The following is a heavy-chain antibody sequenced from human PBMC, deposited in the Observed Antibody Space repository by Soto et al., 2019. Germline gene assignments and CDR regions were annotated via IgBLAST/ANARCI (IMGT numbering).Heavy chain of an antibody. Sequence: GESLKISCKASGYSFSNYWIGWVRQMPGKGLEWMTLISPGDSDTRYNPSFQGQVTISADKSITTAYLQWSSLKASATAIYYCERSNTWGRDFDFWGQGTLVTVSS. CDR2: ISPGDSDT. CDR3: ERSNTWGRDFDF. J-gene: IGHJ4*02. V-gene: IGHV5-51*01. CDR1: GYSFSNYW. D-gene: IGHD3-16*01.